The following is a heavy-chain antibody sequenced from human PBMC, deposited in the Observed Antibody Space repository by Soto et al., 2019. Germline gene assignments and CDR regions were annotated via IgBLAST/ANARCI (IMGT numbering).Heavy chain of an antibody. CDR1: GGSTMISSYC. Sequence: SETLSLTCDVSGGSTMISSYCCAWIRQPPGKGLEWIGSIYYSGSTNYNPSLKSRVTMSVDTSRNQFSLKLSSVTAADTAVYYCARQGSSVGYYYHYYMDVWGKGTTVTVSS. CDR3: ARQGSSVGYYYHYYMDV. V-gene: IGHV4-39*01. J-gene: IGHJ6*03. D-gene: IGHD6-6*01. CDR2: IYYSGST.